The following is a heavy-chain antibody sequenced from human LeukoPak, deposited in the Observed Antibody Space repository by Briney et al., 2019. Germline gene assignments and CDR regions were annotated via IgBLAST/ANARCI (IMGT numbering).Heavy chain of an antibody. V-gene: IGHV3-30-3*01. CDR3: AKDLEAYGSGSYYNAHDY. CDR2: ISYDGSNK. D-gene: IGHD3-10*01. J-gene: IGHJ4*02. CDR1: GFTFSSYA. Sequence: GRSLRLSCAASGFTFSSYAMHWVRQAPGKGLEWVAVISYDGSNKYYADSVKGRFTISRDNSKKTLYLQMNSLRAEDTALYYCAKDLEAYGSGSYYNAHDYWGQGTLVTVSS.